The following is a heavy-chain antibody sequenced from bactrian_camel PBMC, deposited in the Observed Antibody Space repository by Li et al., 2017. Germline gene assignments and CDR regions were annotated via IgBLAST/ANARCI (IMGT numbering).Heavy chain of an antibody. CDR1: GNTAGLDY. Sequence: VQLVESGGALVQTGGSLRLSCAASGNTAGLDYMGWYRQAPGKELEGITSLYIDTDRSAYIDSVKGRFTTSQDNAKNTVYLQLNSLKTEDMAMYYCANTVAGSPYYWGQGTQVTV. D-gene: IGHD6*01. V-gene: IGHV3S1*01. CDR2: LYIDTDRS. CDR3: ANTVAGSPYY. J-gene: IGHJ4*01.